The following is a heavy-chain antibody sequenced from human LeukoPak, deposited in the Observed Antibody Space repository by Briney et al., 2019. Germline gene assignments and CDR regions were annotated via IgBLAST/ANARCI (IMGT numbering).Heavy chain of an antibody. CDR1: GFSVSDNY. D-gene: IGHD3-10*01. CDR2: ITGNSNYI. V-gene: IGHV3-21*01. CDR3: ARDRVSGSGSIDY. Sequence: GGSLRLSCAASGFSVSDNYMNWVRQAPGKGLEWVSFITGNSNYIYYADSVKGRFTISRDNAKNSLYLQMNSLRVEDTAVYYCARDRVSGSGSIDYWGQGTLVTVSS. J-gene: IGHJ4*02.